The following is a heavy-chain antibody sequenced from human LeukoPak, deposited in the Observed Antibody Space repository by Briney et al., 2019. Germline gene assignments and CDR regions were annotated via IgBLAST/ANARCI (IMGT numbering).Heavy chain of an antibody. V-gene: IGHV3-15*01. CDR3: ARDDPGPSVEMPTKPLDY. CDR1: GFTFSNAW. J-gene: IGHJ4*02. D-gene: IGHD5-24*01. CDR2: IKSKTDGGTT. Sequence: GGSLRLSCAASGFTFSNAWMSWVRQAPGKGLEWVGRIKSKTDGGTTDYAAPVKGRFTISRDDSKNTLYLQMNSLRAEDTAFYYCARDDPGPSVEMPTKPLDYWGQGTLVTVSS.